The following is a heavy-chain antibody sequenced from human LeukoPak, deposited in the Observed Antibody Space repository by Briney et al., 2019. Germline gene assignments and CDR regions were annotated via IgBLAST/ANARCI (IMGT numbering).Heavy chain of an antibody. Sequence: GGSLRLSCAASGFTFSTYWMHWVRQAPGKGLVWVSHINSDGRNTTYADSVTGRFTISRDNAKNTLYLQMNSLRAEDTAVYYCARVLAQQQGYWGQGTLATVSS. CDR2: INSDGRNT. D-gene: IGHD6-13*01. CDR3: ARVLAQQQGY. CDR1: GFTFSTYW. V-gene: IGHV3-74*01. J-gene: IGHJ4*02.